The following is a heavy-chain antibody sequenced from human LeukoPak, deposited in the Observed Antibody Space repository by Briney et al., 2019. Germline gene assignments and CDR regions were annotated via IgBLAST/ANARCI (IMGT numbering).Heavy chain of an antibody. Sequence: ASVKVSCKASGYTFTGYYMHWVRQAPGQGLEWMGWINPNSGGTNYAQKFQGRVTMTRDTSISTAYMELTRLRSDDTAGYYCARGYYDSSAYYSADYWGQGTLVTVSS. CDR1: GYTFTGYY. V-gene: IGHV1-2*02. CDR3: ARGYYDSSAYYSADY. CDR2: INPNSGGT. J-gene: IGHJ4*02. D-gene: IGHD3-22*01.